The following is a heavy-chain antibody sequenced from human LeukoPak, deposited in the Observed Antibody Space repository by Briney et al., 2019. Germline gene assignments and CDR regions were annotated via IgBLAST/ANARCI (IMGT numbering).Heavy chain of an antibody. D-gene: IGHD3-22*01. V-gene: IGHV3-30*01. CDR2: ISYDGRNE. CDR3: ARDGSGYWFDY. Sequence: PGGSLRLSCAAPGFKFRRYTMHWVRQAPGKGLEWVAVISYDGRNENYADSVSGRFNISRDNSKNTLYLQMNSLRAEDTAVYYCARDGSGYWFDYWGQGTLATVSS. J-gene: IGHJ4*02. CDR1: GFKFRRYT.